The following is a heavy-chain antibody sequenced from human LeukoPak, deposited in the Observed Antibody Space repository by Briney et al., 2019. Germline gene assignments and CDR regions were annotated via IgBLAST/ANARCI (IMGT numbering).Heavy chain of an antibody. CDR1: GGSISSYY. J-gene: IGHJ6*02. D-gene: IGHD1-1*01. CDR2: IYYSGST. Sequence: KPSETLSLTCTVSGGSISSYYWSWIRQPPGKGLEWIGYIYYSGSTNYNPSLKSRVTISVDTSKNQFSLNLSSVTAADTAVYYCARSLGTTRDYYGMDVWGQGTTVTVSS. CDR3: ARSLGTTRDYYGMDV. V-gene: IGHV4-59*08.